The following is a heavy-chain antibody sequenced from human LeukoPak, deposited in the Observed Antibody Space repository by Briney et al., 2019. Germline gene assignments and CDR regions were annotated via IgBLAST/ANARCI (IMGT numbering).Heavy chain of an antibody. CDR2: IGTAGDT. J-gene: IGHJ6*02. CDR1: GFTFSSYD. V-gene: IGHV3-13*01. D-gene: IGHD6-13*01. Sequence: GGSLRLSCAASGFTFSSYDMHWVRQAKGKGLEWVSAIGTAGDTYYPGSVKGRFTISRENAKNSLYLQMNSLRAEDTAVYYCATAGIAGHYYYYGMDVWGQGTTVTVSS. CDR3: ATAGIAGHYYYYGMDV.